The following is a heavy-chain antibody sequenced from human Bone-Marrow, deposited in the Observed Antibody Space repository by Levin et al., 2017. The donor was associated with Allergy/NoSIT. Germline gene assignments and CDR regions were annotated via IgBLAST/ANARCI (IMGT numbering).Heavy chain of an antibody. CDR2: INPSGDST. V-gene: IGHV1-46*03. J-gene: IGHJ5*02. D-gene: IGHD4-17*01. Sequence: GASVKVSCKASGFTLTYNYVHWVRQAPGQGLEWMGIINPSGDSTDYARKFQGRVTLTRDTSTGTVYMDLSNLGSEDTAVFYFARDNSRREYGDYWWFDPWGLGTLVTVSS. CDR1: GFTLTYNY. CDR3: ARDNSRREYGDYWWFDP.